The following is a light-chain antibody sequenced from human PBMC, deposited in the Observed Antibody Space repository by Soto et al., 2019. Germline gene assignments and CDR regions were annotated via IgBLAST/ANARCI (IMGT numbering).Light chain of an antibody. CDR2: KAS. J-gene: IGKJ1*01. CDR3: QQYNSYSGT. Sequence: IQMSQSPSTLSASVGDRVTITCRASQNIRSWLAWYQQKPGKAPKLLIYKASSLESGVPSRFSGSGSGTEFTLTISSLQPDDFATYYCQQYNSYSGTFGQGTK. V-gene: IGKV1-5*03. CDR1: QNIRSW.